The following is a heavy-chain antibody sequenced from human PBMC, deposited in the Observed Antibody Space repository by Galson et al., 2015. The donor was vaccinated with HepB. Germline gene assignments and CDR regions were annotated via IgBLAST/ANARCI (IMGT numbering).Heavy chain of an antibody. CDR3: ASLGYCSGADCYSAY. Sequence: ETLSLTCAVSGGSVNSYNWWSWVRQPPGKGLEWVGEIFQSGSANYNPSLKSRVTILLDKSRNQFFLNLKSVTAADTAIYYCASLGYCSGADCYSAYWSQGTLVTVSS. V-gene: IGHV4-4*02. D-gene: IGHD2-21*02. CDR2: IFQSGSA. CDR1: GGSVNSYNW. J-gene: IGHJ4*02.